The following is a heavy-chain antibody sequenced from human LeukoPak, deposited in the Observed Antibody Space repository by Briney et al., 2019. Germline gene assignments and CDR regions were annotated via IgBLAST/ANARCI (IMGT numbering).Heavy chain of an antibody. J-gene: IGHJ6*03. CDR1: GYTFTGYY. Sequence: ASVKVSCKASGYTFTGYYMHWVRQAPGQGLEWMGWINPNSGGTNYAQKFQGRVTMTRDTSISTAYMELSSLRAEDTAVYYCAKDAFMVRGAYLYYYYYYMDVWGKGTTVTISS. CDR2: INPNSGGT. CDR3: AKDAFMVRGAYLYYYYYYMDV. D-gene: IGHD3-10*01. V-gene: IGHV1-2*02.